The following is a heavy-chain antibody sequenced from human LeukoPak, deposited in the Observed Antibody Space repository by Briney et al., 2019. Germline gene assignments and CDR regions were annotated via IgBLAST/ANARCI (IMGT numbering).Heavy chain of an antibody. D-gene: IGHD1-26*01. Sequence: GGSLRLSCAASGFTFSSYGMHWVRQAPGKGLGWVAFIRYDGSNKYYADSVKGQFTISRDNSKNTLYLQMNSLRAEDTAVYYCAKSPIVGATYFDYWGQGTLVTVSS. CDR1: GFTFSSYG. V-gene: IGHV3-30*02. CDR3: AKSPIVGATYFDY. J-gene: IGHJ4*02. CDR2: IRYDGSNK.